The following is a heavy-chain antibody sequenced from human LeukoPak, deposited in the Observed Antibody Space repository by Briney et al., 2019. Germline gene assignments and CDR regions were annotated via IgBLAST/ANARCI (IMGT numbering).Heavy chain of an antibody. D-gene: IGHD2-2*01. CDR2: INSDGSST. Sequence: GGSLRLSCAASGFTFSSYAMSWVRQAPGKGLVWVSRINSDGSSTSYADSVRGRFTISRDNAKNTLYLQMNSLRAEDTAVYYCARDDVDCSSTSCYASGVDYWGQGTLVTVSS. J-gene: IGHJ4*02. CDR3: ARDDVDCSSTSCYASGVDY. V-gene: IGHV3-74*01. CDR1: GFTFSSYA.